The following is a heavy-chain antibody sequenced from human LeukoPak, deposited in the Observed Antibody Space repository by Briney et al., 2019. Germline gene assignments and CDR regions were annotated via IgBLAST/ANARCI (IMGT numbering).Heavy chain of an antibody. J-gene: IGHJ4*02. Sequence: SETLSLTCTVSGDSISNYYWSWIRQPPGKGLVWIGYIYYSGSTNYNPSLKSRVTISVDMSKNQFSLKLSSVTAADTAVYYCATTSTPSSGWYNFDYWGQGTLVTVSS. CDR3: ATTSTPSSGWYNFDY. CDR2: IYYSGST. D-gene: IGHD6-19*01. V-gene: IGHV4-59*01. CDR1: GDSISNYY.